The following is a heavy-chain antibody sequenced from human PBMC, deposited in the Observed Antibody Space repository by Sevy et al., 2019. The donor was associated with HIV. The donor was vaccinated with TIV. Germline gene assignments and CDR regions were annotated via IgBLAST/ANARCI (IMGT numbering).Heavy chain of an antibody. CDR3: ARVGVGGSLFCDY. CDR1: GFTFSSYW. D-gene: IGHD1-26*01. J-gene: IGHJ4*02. Sequence: GGSLRLSCAASGFTFSSYWMSWVRQAPGKGLEWVANIKQDGSEKYYVDSVKGRLTISRDNAKNSLYLQMNSLRAEDTAVYYCARVGVGGSLFCDYWGQGTLVTVSS. V-gene: IGHV3-7*01. CDR2: IKQDGSEK.